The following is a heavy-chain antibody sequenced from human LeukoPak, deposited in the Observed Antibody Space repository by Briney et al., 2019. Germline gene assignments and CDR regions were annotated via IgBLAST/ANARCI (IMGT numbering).Heavy chain of an antibody. CDR3: ARDKGEQPVYDY. Sequence: ASVKVSCKASGYTFTSYYMHWVRQAPEQGLEWMGIINPSGGSTSYAQKFQGRVTMTRDMSTSTVYMELSSLRSEDTAVYYCARDKGEQPVYDYWGQGTLVTVSS. D-gene: IGHD6-13*01. CDR2: INPSGGST. V-gene: IGHV1-46*01. J-gene: IGHJ4*02. CDR1: GYTFTSYY.